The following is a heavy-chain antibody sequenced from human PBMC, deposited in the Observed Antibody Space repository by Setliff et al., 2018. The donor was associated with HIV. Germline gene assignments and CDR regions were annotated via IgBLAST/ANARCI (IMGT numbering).Heavy chain of an antibody. D-gene: IGHD3-3*01. CDR1: GDSISSSAYY. V-gene: IGHV4-39*01. J-gene: IGHJ6*03. CDR2: MHNSGST. CDR3: ARHYELETYMDV. Sequence: SETLSLTCTVSGDSISSSAYYWGWIRQPPGKGLEWIGSMHNSGSTYYNPSVKSRVTISVDKSKNQFSLKLRSVTAADTAVYYCARHYELETYMDVWGKGTTVTVSS.